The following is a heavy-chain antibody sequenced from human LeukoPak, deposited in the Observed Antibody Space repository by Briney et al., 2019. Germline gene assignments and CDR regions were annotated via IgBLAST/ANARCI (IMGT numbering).Heavy chain of an antibody. V-gene: IGHV3-21*01. J-gene: IGHJ6*03. Sequence: GGSLRLSCAASGFTFSSYSMNWVRQAPGKGLEWASSISSSSSYIYYADSVKGRFTISRDNAKNSLYLQMNSLRAEDTAVYYCAREGEWELLLHYYYMDVWGKGTTVTVSS. D-gene: IGHD1-26*01. CDR1: GFTFSSYS. CDR3: AREGEWELLLHYYYMDV. CDR2: ISSSSSYI.